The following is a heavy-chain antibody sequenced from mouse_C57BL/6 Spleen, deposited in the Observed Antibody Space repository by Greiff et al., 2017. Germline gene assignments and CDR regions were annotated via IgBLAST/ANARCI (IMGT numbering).Heavy chain of an antibody. D-gene: IGHD1-1*01. J-gene: IGHJ2*01. CDR2: INPSSGYT. CDR1: GYTFTSYW. CDR3: ANYYGSSYVGYYFDY. Sequence: QVQLQQSGAELAKPGASVKLSCKASGYTFTSYWMHWVKQRPGQGLEWIGYINPSSGYTKYNQKFKDKATLTADKYSSTAYMQLSSLTYEDSAVYYCANYYGSSYVGYYFDYWGQGTTLTVSS. V-gene: IGHV1-7*01.